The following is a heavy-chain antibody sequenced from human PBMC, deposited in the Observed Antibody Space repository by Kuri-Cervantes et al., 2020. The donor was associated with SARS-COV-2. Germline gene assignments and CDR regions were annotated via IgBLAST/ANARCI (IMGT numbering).Heavy chain of an antibody. CDR3: TTLIDY. Sequence: GESLKISCVVSGLTFSDAWMSWVRQTPGKGLEWIGRFKSKTAGGTIVYAAPVQGRFTISRDDARNTLYLQMNSLQTEDTAVYYCTTLIDYWGQGALVTVSS. V-gene: IGHV3-15*01. J-gene: IGHJ4*02. CDR1: GLTFSDAW. CDR2: FKSKTAGGTI.